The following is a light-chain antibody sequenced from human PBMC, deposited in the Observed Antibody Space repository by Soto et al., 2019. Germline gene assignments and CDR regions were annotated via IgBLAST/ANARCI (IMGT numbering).Light chain of an antibody. Sequence: DIQMTQSPSSLSASVGDRVTITCQASQNINNYLNWYQQKPGRAPKLLIYDASNLEAGVPSRFRGSGSGTDFTFTSIRHQPKEIATYYVQEYECPPTLGPGTRLEIK. CDR2: DAS. J-gene: IGKJ5*01. CDR1: QNINNY. CDR3: QEYECPPT. V-gene: IGKV1-33*01.